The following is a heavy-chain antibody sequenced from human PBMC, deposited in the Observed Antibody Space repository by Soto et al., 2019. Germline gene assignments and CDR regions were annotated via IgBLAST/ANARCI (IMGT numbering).Heavy chain of an antibody. V-gene: IGHV3-23*01. D-gene: IGHD4-17*01. CDR2: VSGSGGST. CDR3: AKTAVAGGYFYGTDV. Sequence: GGSLRLSCAASGFTFSSYGMSWVRQAPGKGLQWVSTVSGSGGSTYYADSVKGRFTISRDNSKTTLYLQMSSLRVEDTAVYFCAKTAVAGGYFYGTDVWGQGTTVTVSS. J-gene: IGHJ6*02. CDR1: GFTFSSYG.